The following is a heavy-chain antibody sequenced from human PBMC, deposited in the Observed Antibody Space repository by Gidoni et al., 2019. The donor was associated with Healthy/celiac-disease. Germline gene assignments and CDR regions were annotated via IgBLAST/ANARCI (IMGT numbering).Heavy chain of an antibody. D-gene: IGHD2-2*02. J-gene: IGHJ6*02. Sequence: EVQLVESGGGLIQPGGSLRLSCAASGFTVSRNYMSWVRQAPGKGLECVSVICSGGSTYYADSVKGRFTISRDNSKNTLYLQMNSLRAEDTAVYYCARAGRDIVVVPAAIGGMDVWGQGTTVTVSS. CDR2: ICSGGST. CDR1: GFTVSRNY. V-gene: IGHV3-53*01. CDR3: ARAGRDIVVVPAAIGGMDV.